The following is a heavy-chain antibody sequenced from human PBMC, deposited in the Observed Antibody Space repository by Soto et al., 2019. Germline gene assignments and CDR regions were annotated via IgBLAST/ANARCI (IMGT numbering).Heavy chain of an antibody. CDR2: INSDGSST. CDR1: GFTFSSYW. Sequence: EVQLVESGGGLVQPGGSLRLSCAASGFTFSSYWMHWVRQAPGKGLGWVSRINSDGSSTSYADSVKGRFTISRDNAKNTLYLQMNSLRADDTAVYYCARGGRLNWYFDLWGRGTLVTVSS. J-gene: IGHJ2*01. V-gene: IGHV3-74*01. D-gene: IGHD1-26*01. CDR3: ARGGRLNWYFDL.